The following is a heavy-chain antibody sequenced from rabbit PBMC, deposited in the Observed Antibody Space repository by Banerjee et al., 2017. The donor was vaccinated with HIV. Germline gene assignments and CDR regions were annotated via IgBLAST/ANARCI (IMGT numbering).Heavy chain of an antibody. V-gene: IGHV1S40*01. CDR2: IYVGVGGI. CDR3: ARADDGVGGWNFKL. D-gene: IGHD1-1*01. Sequence: EWIGCIYVGVGGIYYASWAKGRFTISKASSTTVTLQMTSLTAADTATYFCARADDGVGGWNFKLWGPGTLVTVS. J-gene: IGHJ4*01.